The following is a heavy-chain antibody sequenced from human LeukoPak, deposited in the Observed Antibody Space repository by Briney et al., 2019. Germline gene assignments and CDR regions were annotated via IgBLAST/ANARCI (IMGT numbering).Heavy chain of an antibody. D-gene: IGHD7-27*01. J-gene: IGHJ4*02. Sequence: GGSLRLSCAASGFTFSSYGMHWVRQAPGKGLEWVAVISYDGSNKYYADSVKGRFTISRDNSKNTLYLQMNSLRAEDTAVYYCAKELTGDRSSTGYWGQGPLVTVSS. CDR1: GFTFSSYG. CDR2: ISYDGSNK. CDR3: AKELTGDRSSTGY. V-gene: IGHV3-30*18.